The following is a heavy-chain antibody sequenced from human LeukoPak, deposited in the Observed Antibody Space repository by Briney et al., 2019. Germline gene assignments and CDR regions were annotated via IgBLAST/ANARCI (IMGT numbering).Heavy chain of an antibody. V-gene: IGHV3-7*01. CDR2: IKEDGSEE. CDR3: ARGPRYYYDSSGYSYFDY. CDR1: GFTFSSYW. Sequence: PGGSLRLSCVASGFTFSSYWMSWVRQAPGKGLEWVANIKEDGSEEYYVDSVKGRFTISRDNAKNSLYLQMNSLRAEDTAVYYCARGPRYYYDSSGYSYFDYWGQGTLVTVSS. J-gene: IGHJ4*02. D-gene: IGHD3-22*01.